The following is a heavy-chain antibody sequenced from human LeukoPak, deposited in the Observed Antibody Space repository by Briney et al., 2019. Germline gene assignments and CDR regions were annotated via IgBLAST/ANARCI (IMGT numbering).Heavy chain of an antibody. CDR2: IYPGDSDT. J-gene: IGHJ4*02. D-gene: IGHD2-15*01. CDR1: GYSFTSYW. V-gene: IGHV5-51*01. Sequence: GESLKISCKASGYSFTSYWIAWVRHMPGKGLEWMGIIYPGDSDTRYSPSFQGQVSISADKSISTAYLQWSSLKASDTAMYYCARLGGVAATSPLDYWGQGTLVTVSS. CDR3: ARLGGVAATSPLDY.